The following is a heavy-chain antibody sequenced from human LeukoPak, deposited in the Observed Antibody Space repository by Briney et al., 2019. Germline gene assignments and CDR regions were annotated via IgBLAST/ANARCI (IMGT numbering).Heavy chain of an antibody. CDR2: IYYSGST. V-gene: IGHV4-61*01. D-gene: IGHD3-22*01. Sequence: SETLSLTCTVSGGSVSSGSYYWSWIRQPPGKGLEWIGYIYYSGSTNHNPSLKSRVTISVDTSKNQFSLKLSSVTAADTAVYYCARWFYDSSGYYSSNFDYWGQGTLVTVSS. CDR3: ARWFYDSSGYYSSNFDY. CDR1: GGSVSSGSYY. J-gene: IGHJ4*02.